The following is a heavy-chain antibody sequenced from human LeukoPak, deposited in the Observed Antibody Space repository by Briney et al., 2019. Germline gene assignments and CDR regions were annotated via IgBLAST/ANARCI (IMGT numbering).Heavy chain of an antibody. CDR1: GGTFSSYA. CDR3: ARDPLIEGATHFDC. J-gene: IGHJ4*02. V-gene: IGHV1-69*13. Sequence: ASVKVSCKASGGTFSSYAISWVRQAPGQGLEWMGGIIPIFGTANYAQKFQGRVTITADESTSTAYMELSSLRSEDTAVYYCARDPLIEGATHFDCWGQGTLVTVSS. CDR2: IIPIFGTA. D-gene: IGHD1-26*01.